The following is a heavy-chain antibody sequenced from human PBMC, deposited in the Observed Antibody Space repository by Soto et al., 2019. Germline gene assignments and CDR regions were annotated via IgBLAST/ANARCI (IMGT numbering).Heavy chain of an antibody. CDR1: GGTFSSYT. J-gene: IGHJ3*02. Sequence: SVKVSCKASGGTFSSYTISWVRQAPGQGLEWMGRIIPILGIANYAQKFQGRVTITADKSTSTAYMELSSLRSEDTAVYYCARAGYCSSTSCYTAFDIWGQGTMVTVSS. D-gene: IGHD2-2*02. CDR3: ARAGYCSSTSCYTAFDI. V-gene: IGHV1-69*02. CDR2: IIPILGIA.